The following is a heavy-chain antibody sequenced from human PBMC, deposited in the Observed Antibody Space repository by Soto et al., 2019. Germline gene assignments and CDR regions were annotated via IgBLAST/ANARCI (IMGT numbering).Heavy chain of an antibody. D-gene: IGHD5-12*01. CDR3: ATPSGLLGQYSALPDN. CDR2: IIPMFGST. V-gene: IGHV1-69*08. Sequence: GASVKVSCKASGGTFSHSTVAWVRQAPGHRPEWMGMIIPMFGSTNSAQKFRDRVTFSADTYTNTAYMELSSLRSEDTAVYYCATPSGLLGQYSALPDNWGQGTLVTVYS. CDR1: GGTFSHST. J-gene: IGHJ4*02.